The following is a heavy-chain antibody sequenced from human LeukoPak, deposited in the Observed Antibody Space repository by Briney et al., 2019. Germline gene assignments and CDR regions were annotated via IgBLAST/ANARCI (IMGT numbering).Heavy chain of an antibody. V-gene: IGHV1-2*06. CDR3: ARERPGGSHAFDI. Sequence: ASVKVSCKASGYTFTDHYIHWVRQAPGQGLEWMGRINPNSGGTNYAQKFQGRVTMTRDTSISTAYMELSRLRSDETAVYYCARERPGGSHAFDIWGQGTMVTVSS. J-gene: IGHJ3*02. CDR1: GYTFTDHY. CDR2: INPNSGGT. D-gene: IGHD3-16*01.